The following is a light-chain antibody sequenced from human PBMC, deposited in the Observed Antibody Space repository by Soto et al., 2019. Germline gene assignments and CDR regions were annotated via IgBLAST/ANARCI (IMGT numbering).Light chain of an antibody. CDR2: EVS. CDR1: SSDVGGYNY. CDR3: NSYTSTYTGV. V-gene: IGLV2-14*01. J-gene: IGLJ1*01. Sequence: QSALTQPASVSGSHGQSITISCTGTSSDVGGYNYVSWYQQHPGKAPKLMIYEVSNRPSGVSNRFSGSKSGNTASLTISGLQAEDEADYYCNSYTSTYTGVFGTGTKLTVL.